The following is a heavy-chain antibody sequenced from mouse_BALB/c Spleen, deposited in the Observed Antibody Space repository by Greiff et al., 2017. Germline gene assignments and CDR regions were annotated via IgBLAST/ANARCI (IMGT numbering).Heavy chain of an antibody. CDR2: ISYDGSN. V-gene: IGHV3-6*02. D-gene: IGHD3-1*01. CDR3: ARDRAGYAMDY. J-gene: IGHJ4*01. Sequence: VQLQQSGPGLVKPSQSLSLTCSVTGYSITSGYYWNWIRQFPGNKLEWMGYISYDGSNNYNPSLKNRISITRDTSKNQFFLKLNSVTTEDTATYYCARDRAGYAMDYWGQGTSVTVSS. CDR1: GYSITSGYY.